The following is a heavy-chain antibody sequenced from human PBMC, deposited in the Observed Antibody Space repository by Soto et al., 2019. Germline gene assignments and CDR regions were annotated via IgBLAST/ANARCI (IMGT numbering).Heavy chain of an antibody. Sequence: QVHLEQSGAEVKKPGASVKVSCKASGYTFSSYAISWVRQAPGQGLEWMGWISPYNGNTNYAQNLQGRVTMTTDTSTTTAYMERRSLRSDDTAIYYCARGTTVTTTPTYYYMDVWCKGTTVTVSS. CDR1: GYTFSSYA. D-gene: IGHD4-4*01. CDR2: ISPYNGNT. CDR3: ARGTTVTTTPTYYYMDV. J-gene: IGHJ6*03. V-gene: IGHV1-18*01.